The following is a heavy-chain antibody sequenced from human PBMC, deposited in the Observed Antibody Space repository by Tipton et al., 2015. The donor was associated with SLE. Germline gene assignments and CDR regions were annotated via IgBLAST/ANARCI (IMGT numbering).Heavy chain of an antibody. CDR2: VSYSGST. V-gene: IGHV4-59*01. CDR3: ARDKGSPTGYYYYMDV. Sequence: TLSLTCTVSGASISTYYWSWIRQPPGKGLEWIGYVSYSGSTNYNPSLKSRVTISVDTSKNQFSLKLSSVTAADTAVYYCARDKGSPTGYYYYMDVWGKGTTVTVSS. D-gene: IGHD3-9*01. CDR1: GASISTYY. J-gene: IGHJ6*03.